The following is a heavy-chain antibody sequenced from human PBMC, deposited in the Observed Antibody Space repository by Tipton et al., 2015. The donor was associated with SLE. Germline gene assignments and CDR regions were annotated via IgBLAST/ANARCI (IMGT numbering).Heavy chain of an antibody. CDR1: GGSISSYY. CDR2: IYTSGST. V-gene: IGHV4-4*09. J-gene: IGHJ5*02. D-gene: IGHD5-12*01. Sequence: TLSLTCTVSGGSISSYYWSWIRQPPGKGLEWIGYIYTSGSTNYNPSLKSRVTISVDTSKNQFSLKLSSVTAADTAVYYCARGGYTASGWFDPWGQGTLVTVSS. CDR3: ARGGYTASGWFDP.